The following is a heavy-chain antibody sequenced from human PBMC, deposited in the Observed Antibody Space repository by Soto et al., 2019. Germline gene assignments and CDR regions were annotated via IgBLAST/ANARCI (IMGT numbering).Heavy chain of an antibody. V-gene: IGHV3-23*01. Sequence: EVELLESGGGLVQPEGSVRLSCAASGFTFSTYAMGWVRQAPGKGLEWVSVVSSGGGTHYADSVKGRFTVSRDNSKNTLSLQMNSLRADDTAVYYCAKRRGAGGHFDYWGQGALVTVSS. CDR3: AKRRGAGGHFDY. CDR2: VSSGGGT. CDR1: GFTFSTYA. J-gene: IGHJ4*02. D-gene: IGHD2-15*01.